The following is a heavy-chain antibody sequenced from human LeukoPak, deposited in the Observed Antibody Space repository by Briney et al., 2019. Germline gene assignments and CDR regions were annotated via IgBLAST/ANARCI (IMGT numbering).Heavy chain of an antibody. Sequence: GGSLRLSCAASGFTFNNYAMSWVRQAPGKGLEWVSAISGSGGTTYYADSVKGRFTISRDNAKNSLYLQMNSLRAEDTALYHCAREYYDPGTFDIWGQGTMVTVSS. CDR1: GFTFNNYA. CDR3: AREYYDPGTFDI. D-gene: IGHD3-22*01. V-gene: IGHV3-23*01. CDR2: ISGSGGTT. J-gene: IGHJ3*02.